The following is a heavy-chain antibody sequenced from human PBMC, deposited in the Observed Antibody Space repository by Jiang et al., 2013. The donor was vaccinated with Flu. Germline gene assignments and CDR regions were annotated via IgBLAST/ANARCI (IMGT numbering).Heavy chain of an antibody. CDR2: FYYSGNS. CDR1: GGAIRSHC. CDR3: ATRPPDRIFYPVFDY. D-gene: IGHD1-14*01. V-gene: IGHV4-59*08. Sequence: LLKPSETLSLTCTVSGGAIRSHCWSWIRQPPGKGLEWIGFFYYSGNSRYNPSLSSRATISVDTSNNQVSLNLNSVTAADTAVYYCATRPPDRIFYPVFDYWGQGILVTVSS. J-gene: IGHJ4*02.